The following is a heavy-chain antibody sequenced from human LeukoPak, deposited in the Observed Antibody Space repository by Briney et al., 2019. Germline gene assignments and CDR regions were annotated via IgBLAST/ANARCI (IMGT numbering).Heavy chain of an antibody. Sequence: PSETLSLTCTVSGGSISSSSYYWGWIRQPPGKGLEWIGSIYYSGSTYYNPSLKSRVTISVDTSKNQFSLKLSSVTAADTAVYYCARDSRYCSGGSCYFFFDYWGQGTLVTVSS. V-gene: IGHV4-39*07. J-gene: IGHJ4*02. D-gene: IGHD2-15*01. CDR1: GGSISSSSYY. CDR3: ARDSRYCSGGSCYFFFDY. CDR2: IYYSGST.